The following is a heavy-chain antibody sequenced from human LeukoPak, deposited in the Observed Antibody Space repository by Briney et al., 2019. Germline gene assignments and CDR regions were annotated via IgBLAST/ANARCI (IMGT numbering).Heavy chain of an antibody. CDR3: AKRGVVIRVILVGFHKEAYYFDS. D-gene: IGHD3-22*01. CDR2: ISDSGGRT. V-gene: IGHV3-23*01. J-gene: IGHJ4*02. Sequence: GGSLRLSCAVSGITLSSYGMSWVRQAPGKGLEWVAGISDSGGRTNYADSVKGRFTISRDNPKNTLYLQMNSLRVEDTAVYFCAKRGVVIRVILVGFHKEAYYFDSWGQGALVTVSS. CDR1: GITLSSYG.